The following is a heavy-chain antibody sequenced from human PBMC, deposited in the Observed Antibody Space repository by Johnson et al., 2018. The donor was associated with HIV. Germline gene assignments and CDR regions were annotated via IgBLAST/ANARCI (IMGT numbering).Heavy chain of an antibody. CDR1: GFTFSSYA. CDR2: ISGSGGST. Sequence: GLVQPGRSLRLSCAASGFTFSSYAMSWVRQAPGKGLDWVSAISGSGGSTHYADSVKGRFTISRDNSKNTLYLQMNSLRAEDTAIYYCAKDRYYYDSSGYYYVHDAFDIWGQGTMVTVSS. V-gene: IGHV3-23*01. J-gene: IGHJ3*02. CDR3: AKDRYYYDSSGYYYVHDAFDI. D-gene: IGHD3-22*01.